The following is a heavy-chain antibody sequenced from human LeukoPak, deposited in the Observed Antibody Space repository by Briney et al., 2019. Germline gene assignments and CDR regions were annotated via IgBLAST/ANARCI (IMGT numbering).Heavy chain of an antibody. Sequence: GASVKVSCKASGGTFSSYAISWVRQAPGQGLEWMGGIIPIFGTANYAQKFQGRVTITADESTRTAYMELSSLRSEDTAAYYCARDTRHRYCPSPSCYRGWFDPWGQGTLVTVSS. V-gene: IGHV1-69*13. CDR3: ARDTRHRYCPSPSCYRGWFDP. J-gene: IGHJ5*02. CDR1: GGTFSSYA. CDR2: IIPIFGTA. D-gene: IGHD2-2*01.